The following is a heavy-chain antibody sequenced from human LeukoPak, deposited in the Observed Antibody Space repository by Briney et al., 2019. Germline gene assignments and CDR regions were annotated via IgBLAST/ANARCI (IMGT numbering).Heavy chain of an antibody. D-gene: IGHD3-9*01. V-gene: IGHV4-59*01. CDR2: IYYSGST. J-gene: IGHJ3*02. CDR3: ARQDILTGYAFDI. Sequence: SETLSLTCTVSGDSINGFYWSWIRQPPGKGLEWIGYIYYSGSTNYNPSLKSRVTISVDTSKNQFSLKLSSVTAADTAVYYCARQDILTGYAFDIWGQGTMVTVSS. CDR1: GDSINGFY.